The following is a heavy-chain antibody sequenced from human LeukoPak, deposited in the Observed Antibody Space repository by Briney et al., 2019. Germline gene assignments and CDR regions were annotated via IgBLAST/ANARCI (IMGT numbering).Heavy chain of an antibody. CDR2: ISGSGDST. Sequence: GGSLRLSCAASGFTFSIYAMSWVRQAPGKGLEWVSSISGSGDSTYYADSVKGRFSISRDNSKNTLYLQMNSLRAADTAVYHCARDGGSYLQPTDYWGQGTLATVSS. D-gene: IGHD1-26*01. J-gene: IGHJ4*02. CDR3: ARDGGSYLQPTDY. V-gene: IGHV3-23*01. CDR1: GFTFSIYA.